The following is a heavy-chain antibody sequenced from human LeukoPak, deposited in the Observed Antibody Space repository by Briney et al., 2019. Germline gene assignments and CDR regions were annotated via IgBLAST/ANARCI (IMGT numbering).Heavy chain of an antibody. D-gene: IGHD3-10*01. CDR1: GGSFSGYY. CDR2: INHSGST. J-gene: IGHJ6*03. Sequence: SETLSLTCAVYGGSFSGYYWSWIRQPPGKGLEWIGEINHSGSTNYNPSLKSRVTISVDTSKNQSSLKLSSVTAADTAVYYCARGRGRTSYGSGSYYNSPSPYMDVWGKGTTVTVSS. V-gene: IGHV4-34*01. CDR3: ARGRGRTSYGSGSYYNSPSPYMDV.